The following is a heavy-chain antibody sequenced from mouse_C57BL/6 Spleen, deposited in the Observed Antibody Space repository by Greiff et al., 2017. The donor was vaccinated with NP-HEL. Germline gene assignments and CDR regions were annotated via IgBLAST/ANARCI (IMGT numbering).Heavy chain of an antibody. J-gene: IGHJ3*01. CDR2: ISSGGDYI. CDR3: TRDRNDYSFAY. Sequence: EVKLMESGEGLVKPGGSLKLSCAASGFTFSSYAMSWVRQTPEKRLEWVAYISSGGDYIYYADTVKGRFTISRDNARNTLYLQMSSLKSEDTAMYYCTRDRNDYSFAYWGQGTLVTVSA. D-gene: IGHD2-4*01. CDR1: GFTFSSYA. V-gene: IGHV5-9-1*02.